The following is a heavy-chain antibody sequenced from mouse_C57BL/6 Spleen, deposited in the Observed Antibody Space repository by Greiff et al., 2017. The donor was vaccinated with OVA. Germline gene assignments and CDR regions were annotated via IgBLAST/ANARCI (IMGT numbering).Heavy chain of an antibody. CDR2: ICTGGSYT. CDR3: AKHVATNYFDC. J-gene: IGHJ2*01. CDR1: GFTFSSYG. Sequence: EVQGVESGGDLVKPGGSLKLSCAASGFTFSSYGMSWVRQTPDKRLEWVATICTGGSYTYYPESVKGGFTISIDNAKNTLYLQMSSLKSEDTAMYYCAKHVATNYFDCWGKGTTLTVSS. D-gene: IGHD1-1*01. V-gene: IGHV5-6*01.